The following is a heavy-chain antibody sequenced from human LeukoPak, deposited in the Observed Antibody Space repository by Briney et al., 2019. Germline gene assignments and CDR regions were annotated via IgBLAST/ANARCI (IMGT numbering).Heavy chain of an antibody. V-gene: IGHV4-34*01. J-gene: IGHJ4*02. CDR1: GGSFSGYY. Sequence: SETLSLTCAVYGGSFSGYYWSWIRQPPGKGLEWIGVINHSGSTNYNPSLKSRVTISVDTSKNQFSLKLSSVTAADTAVYYCARGVDGSGSYYLDHWGQGTLVTVSS. CDR3: ARGVDGSGSYYLDH. CDR2: INHSGST. D-gene: IGHD3-10*01.